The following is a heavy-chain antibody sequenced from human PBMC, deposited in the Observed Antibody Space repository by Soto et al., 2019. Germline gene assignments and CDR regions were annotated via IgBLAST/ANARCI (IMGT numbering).Heavy chain of an antibody. J-gene: IGHJ4*02. V-gene: IGHV4-30-2*01. D-gene: IGHD2-21*01. CDR1: GGSISSGGYS. CDR2: IYHSGIT. CDR3: ARGNVVPLDY. Sequence: QLQLQESGSGLVKPSQTLSLTCAVSGGSISSGGYSCSWIRQPRGKGLEWIGYIYHSGITYYNPYLKSRVTISVARSKNQFSLKLSSVTAADTAVYYCARGNVVPLDYWGQGTLVTVSS.